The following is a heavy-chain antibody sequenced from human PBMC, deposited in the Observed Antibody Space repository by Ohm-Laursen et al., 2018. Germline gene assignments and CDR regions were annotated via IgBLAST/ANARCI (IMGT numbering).Heavy chain of an antibody. V-gene: IGHV3-23*01. Sequence: GSLRLSCAASGFAFSTYTMTWVRQAPGKGLEWVSGISPSGGNTNYADSVKGRFTISRDNSKNTLYLQMNSLRAEDTAVYYCAKKIRGSGNSYQFDYWGQGTLVTVSS. CDR2: ISPSGGNT. D-gene: IGHD3-10*01. CDR1: GFAFSTYT. J-gene: IGHJ4*02. CDR3: AKKIRGSGNSYQFDY.